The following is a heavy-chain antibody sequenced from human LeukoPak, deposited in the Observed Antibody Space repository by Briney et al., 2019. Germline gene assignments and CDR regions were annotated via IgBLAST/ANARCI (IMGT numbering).Heavy chain of an antibody. CDR1: GFTFSSYW. CDR2: IYSGGST. J-gene: IGHJ4*02. CDR3: ARVLSDSSGWYYFDY. Sequence: GGSLRLSCAASGFTFSSYWMSWARQAPGQGLGWDSVIYSGGSTNYADSVKGRFTISRDNSKNTLYLQMNSLRAEDTAVCYCARVLSDSSGWYYFDYRGQGALVTVSS. V-gene: IGHV3-53*05. D-gene: IGHD6-19*01.